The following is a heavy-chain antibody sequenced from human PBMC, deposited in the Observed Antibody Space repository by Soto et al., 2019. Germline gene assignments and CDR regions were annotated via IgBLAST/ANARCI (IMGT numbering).Heavy chain of an antibody. CDR1: GYTFTGYY. D-gene: IGHD3-10*01. Sequence: QAQLVQSGAEVKKPGASVKVSCKASGYTFTGYYMHWVRQAPGQGLEWMGWINPNSGGTNYAQKFQGWGTMTRDTSISTAYMELSRLRSDDTAVYYCAREVLWSEPEKPYYFDYWGQGTLVTVSS. CDR3: AREVLWSEPEKPYYFDY. J-gene: IGHJ4*02. CDR2: INPNSGGT. V-gene: IGHV1-2*04.